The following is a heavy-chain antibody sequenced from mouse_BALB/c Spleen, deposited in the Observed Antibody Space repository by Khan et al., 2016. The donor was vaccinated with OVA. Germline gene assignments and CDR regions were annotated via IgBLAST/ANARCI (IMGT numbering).Heavy chain of an antibody. Sequence: QVRLQQSGAELVKPGASVKLSCKTSGYTFTSYWIQWVKQRPGKGLGWIGQIFPGTGTTHYNENFKGKATRTLSPSSRTASMQLSSLTSVDSAVYFCARCYFGNYEFVYWGPGPLVTVS. V-gene: IGHV1S132*01. CDR3: ARCYFGNYEFVY. CDR1: GYTFTSYW. D-gene: IGHD2-1*01. CDR2: IFPGTGTT. J-gene: IGHJ3*01.